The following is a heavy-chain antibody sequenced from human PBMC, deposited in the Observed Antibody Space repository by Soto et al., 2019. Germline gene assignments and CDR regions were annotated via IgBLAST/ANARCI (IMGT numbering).Heavy chain of an antibody. CDR2: ISSSSSHT. J-gene: IGHJ4*02. CDR1: GFTFSDFY. D-gene: IGHD5-18*01. CDR3: ARDRDTYGHGFFDY. Sequence: GGFLRLSCAASGFTFSDFYMTWIRQAPGKGLEWVSHISSSSSHTNYADSVKGRLTVSRDNANNSLYLEMNNLRADDTAVYFCARDRDTYGHGFFDYWGQGTLVTV. V-gene: IGHV3-11*05.